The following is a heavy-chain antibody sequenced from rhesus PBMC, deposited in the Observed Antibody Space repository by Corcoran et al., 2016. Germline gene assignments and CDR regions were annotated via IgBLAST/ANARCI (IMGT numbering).Heavy chain of an antibody. J-gene: IGHJ4*01. CDR2: ISGSSGST. CDR1: GYSISSGYY. Sequence: QVQLQESGPGLVKPSETLSLTCAVSGYSISSGYYWGWIRQPPGKGLEYIGYISGSSGSTYYNPSLKSRVTMSKDTSKNQFSLKLGSVTAADTAVYYCAREYYEDDYGYYYPFDYWGQGVLVTVSS. V-gene: IGHV4-99*02. D-gene: IGHD3-9*01. CDR3: AREYYEDDYGYYYPFDY.